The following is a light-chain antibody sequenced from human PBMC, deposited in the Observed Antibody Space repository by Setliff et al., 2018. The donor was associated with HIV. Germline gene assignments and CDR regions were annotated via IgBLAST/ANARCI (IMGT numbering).Light chain of an antibody. V-gene: IGLV1-40*01. Sequence: VLTQPPSVSGAPGQRVTISCTGSSSNIGVGYDVHWYQHLPGTAPKLLISANSNRPSGVPDRFSGSKSGTSASLAITGLQAEDEADYYCCSNTGSNTYVFGTGTKVTVL. J-gene: IGLJ1*01. CDR1: SSNIGVGYD. CDR2: ANS. CDR3: CSNTGSNTYV.